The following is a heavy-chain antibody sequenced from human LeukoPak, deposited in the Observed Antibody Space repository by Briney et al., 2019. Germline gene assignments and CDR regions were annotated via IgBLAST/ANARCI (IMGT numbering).Heavy chain of an antibody. CDR3: ARKTTVRTPYYYYMDV. D-gene: IGHD4-11*01. CDR1: GFTFSSHW. J-gene: IGHJ6*03. V-gene: IGHV3-7*01. Sequence: PGGSLRLSCAASGFTFSSHWMSWVRQAPGKGLEWVANIKQDGSEKYYVDSVKGRFTISRDNAKNSLYLQMNSLRAEDTAVYYCARKTTVRTPYYYYMDVWGKGTTVTVSS. CDR2: IKQDGSEK.